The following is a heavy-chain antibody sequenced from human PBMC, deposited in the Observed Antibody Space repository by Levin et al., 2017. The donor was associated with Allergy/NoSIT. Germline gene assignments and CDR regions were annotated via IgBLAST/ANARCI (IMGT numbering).Heavy chain of an antibody. CDR3: AKSSAVGVKNPPYYYPMDV. D-gene: IGHD3-10*01. Sequence: GGSLRLSCVASGITFNNYAMTWVRQTPGKGLEWVSAIRGDGGKTYYADSVQGRFTVSRDNSENTLHLQMDNLRAEDTAVYYCAKSSAVGVKNPPYYYPMDVWGQGTTVTVSS. J-gene: IGHJ6*02. V-gene: IGHV3-23*01. CDR1: GITFNNYA. CDR2: IRGDGGKT.